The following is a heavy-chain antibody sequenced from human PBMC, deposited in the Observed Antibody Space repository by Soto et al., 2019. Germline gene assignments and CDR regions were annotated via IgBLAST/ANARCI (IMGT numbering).Heavy chain of an antibody. D-gene: IGHD5-12*01. V-gene: IGHV4-61*08. CDR3: ARAGDGYNFGGFAP. J-gene: IGHJ5*02. CDR2: IYYSGST. Sequence: SETLSLTCTVSGGSISSGDYYWSWIRQPPGKGLEWIGYIYYSGSTNYNPSLKSRVTISVDTSKNQFSLKLSSVTAADTAVYYCARAGDGYNFGGFAPWGQGTLVP. CDR1: GGSISSGDYY.